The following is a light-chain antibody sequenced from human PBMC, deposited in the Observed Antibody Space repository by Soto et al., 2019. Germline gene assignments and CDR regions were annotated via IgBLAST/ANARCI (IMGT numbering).Light chain of an antibody. V-gene: IGLV2-14*01. J-gene: IGLJ1*01. Sequence: QSVLTQPASVSGSPGQSITISCNGTSSDVGGYNYVSWYQQHPDKAPKVMIYDVSSLPSGVSNRFSGSKSGNTASLTISGLQAEDEADYYCSSYRSGSTHYVFGTGTKVTVL. CDR1: SSDVGGYNY. CDR3: SSYRSGSTHYV. CDR2: DVS.